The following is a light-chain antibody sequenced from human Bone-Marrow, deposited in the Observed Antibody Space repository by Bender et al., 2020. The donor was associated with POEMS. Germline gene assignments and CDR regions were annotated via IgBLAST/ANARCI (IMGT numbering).Light chain of an antibody. Sequence: QSVLTQPPSASGTPGQRVTISCSGGSSNIGAHAVNWYQHLPGTAPKLLIYSSHRRPSEVPDRFSGSRSGTSASLAISGLQLEDEADYYCYSYAGRNNLVFGGGTKLTVL. CDR1: SSNIGAHA. CDR3: YSYAGRNNLV. V-gene: IGLV1-44*01. J-gene: IGLJ3*02. CDR2: SSH.